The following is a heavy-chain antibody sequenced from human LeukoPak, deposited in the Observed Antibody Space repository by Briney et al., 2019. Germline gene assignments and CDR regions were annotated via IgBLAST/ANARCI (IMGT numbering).Heavy chain of an antibody. D-gene: IGHD6-13*01. J-gene: IGHJ4*02. CDR1: GFTFSDYY. V-gene: IGHV3-7*01. Sequence: GSLRLSCAASGFTFSDYYMSWIRQAPGKGLEWVANIKQDGSEKYYVDSVKGRFTISRDNAKNSLYLQMNSLRAEDTAVYYCARIAAVAFDYWGQGTLVTVSS. CDR3: ARIAAVAFDY. CDR2: IKQDGSEK.